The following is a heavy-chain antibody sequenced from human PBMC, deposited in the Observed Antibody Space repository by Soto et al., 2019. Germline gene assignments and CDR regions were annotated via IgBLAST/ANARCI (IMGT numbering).Heavy chain of an antibody. CDR3: ARLGRWCGAQR. CDR1: GGSISSGGYY. J-gene: IGHJ1*01. D-gene: IGHD3-10*01. V-gene: IGHV4-31*03. Sequence: QVQLQESGPGLVKPSQTLSLNCTVSGGSISSGGYYWSWIRQPPGKGLELIGYTYYSGSTYYNPSLKSGVTIPVDTAKNQVSGKQSSVTAADTAVYYCARLGRWCGAQRWGQGTLVTVSS. CDR2: TYYSGST.